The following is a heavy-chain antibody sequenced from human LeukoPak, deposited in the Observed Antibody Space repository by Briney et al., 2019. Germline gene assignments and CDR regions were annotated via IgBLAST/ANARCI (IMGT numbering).Heavy chain of an antibody. CDR3: ARDDVINCSGGSCKPRTPRY. CDR1: GYTFTSYG. D-gene: IGHD2-15*01. CDR2: ISAYNGNT. J-gene: IGHJ4*02. V-gene: IGHV1-18*01. Sequence: RASVTVSCKASGYTFTSYGISWVRQAPGQGLEWMGWISAYNGNTNYAQKLQGRVTMTTDTSTSTAYMELRSLRSDDTAVYYCARDDVINCSGGSCKPRTPRYWGQGTLVTVSS.